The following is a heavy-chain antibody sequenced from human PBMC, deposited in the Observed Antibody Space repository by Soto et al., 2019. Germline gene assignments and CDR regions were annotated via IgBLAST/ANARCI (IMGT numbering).Heavy chain of an antibody. CDR3: AGVASFRGMDV. D-gene: IGHD2-21*01. CDR1: GNSVSRNRAA. J-gene: IGHJ6*02. V-gene: IGHV6-1*01. Sequence: SHTLSITCVISGNSVSRNRAAWIWIKQSPSRGLEWLGRTYYRSKWYNDYAVSVKSRITINPDTSKNQFSLHLDSVIPEDTAVYYCAGVASFRGMDVWGQGTPVTVSS. CDR2: TYYRSKWYN.